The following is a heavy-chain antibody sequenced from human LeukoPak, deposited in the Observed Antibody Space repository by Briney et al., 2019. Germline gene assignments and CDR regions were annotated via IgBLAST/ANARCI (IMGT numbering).Heavy chain of an antibody. CDR3: ARDRSLGTVWFGPKRYYYFDY. D-gene: IGHD3-10*01. J-gene: IGHJ4*02. CDR1: GFTFNSYS. V-gene: IGHV3-21*01. Sequence: PGGSLRLSCAASGFTFNSYSMNWVRQAPGKGLEWVSSISSSSSYIYYADSVKGRFTISRDNAKNSLYLQMNSLRAEDTAVYYCARDRSLGTVWFGPKRYYYFDYWGQGTLVTVSS. CDR2: ISSSSSYI.